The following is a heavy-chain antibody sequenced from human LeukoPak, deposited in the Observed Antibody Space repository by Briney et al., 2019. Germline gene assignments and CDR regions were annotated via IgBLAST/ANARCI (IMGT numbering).Heavy chain of an antibody. D-gene: IGHD3-9*01. J-gene: IGHJ4*02. V-gene: IGHV4-59*08. Sequence: SETLSLTCTVSGGSISSYYWSWIRQPPGKGLEWIGSIYYSGSTYYNPSLKSRVTISVDTSKNQFSLKLSSVTAADTAVYYCAKHPGRYYDILTGYFHFDYWGQGTLVTVSS. CDR3: AKHPGRYYDILTGYFHFDY. CDR2: IYYSGST. CDR1: GGSISSYY.